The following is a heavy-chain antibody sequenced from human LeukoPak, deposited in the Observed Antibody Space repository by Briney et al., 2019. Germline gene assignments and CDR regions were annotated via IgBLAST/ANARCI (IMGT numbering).Heavy chain of an antibody. J-gene: IGHJ5*02. D-gene: IGHD3-3*01. V-gene: IGHV1-2*02. CDR2: INPNSGGT. CDR3: ARGITIFGVVSLSWFDP. Sequence: ASLKVSCKASGYTFTGYYMHWVRQAPGQGLEWMGWINPNSGGTNYAQKFQGRVTMTRDTSISTAYMELSRLRSDDTAVYYCARGITIFGVVSLSWFDPWGQGTLVTVAS. CDR1: GYTFTGYY.